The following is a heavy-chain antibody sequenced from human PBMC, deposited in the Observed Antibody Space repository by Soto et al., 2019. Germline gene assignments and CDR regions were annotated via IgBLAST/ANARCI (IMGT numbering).Heavy chain of an antibody. V-gene: IGHV3-23*01. J-gene: IGHJ4*02. D-gene: IGHD3-3*01. CDR3: AKSGTFGAIDY. CDR2: ISGGGGGT. CDR1: GFTFSSYA. Sequence: EVQLLESGGGLVQPGGSLRLSCAASGFTFSSYAMSWVRQTPGKGLEWVSGISGGGGGTYYADSVKGRFTISRENSKSTLHLQMTSLRAEDTAVYYCAKSGTFGAIDYWGQGTLVTVSS.